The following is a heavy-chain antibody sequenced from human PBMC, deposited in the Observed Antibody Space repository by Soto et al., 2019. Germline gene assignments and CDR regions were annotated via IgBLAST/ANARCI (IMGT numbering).Heavy chain of an antibody. V-gene: IGHV3-74*01. CDR2: INSDGSST. D-gene: IGHD6-13*01. CDR1: GFTFSSYW. CDR3: ARESGAAAFDY. J-gene: IGHJ4*02. Sequence: PWGSLRLSCAASGFTFSSYWMHWVRQAPGEGLVWVSRINSDGSSTSYADSVKGRFTISRDNAKNTLYLQMNSLRAEDTAVYYCARESGAAAFDYWGQGTLVTVSS.